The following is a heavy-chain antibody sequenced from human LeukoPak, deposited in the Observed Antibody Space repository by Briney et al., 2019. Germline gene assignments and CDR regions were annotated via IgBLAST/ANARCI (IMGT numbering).Heavy chain of an antibody. CDR1: GFSFSSYG. V-gene: IGHV3-21*01. CDR2: ISSGSGYI. D-gene: IGHD2-2*01. J-gene: IGHJ6*03. CDR3: ARGGYQPYYYMDV. Sequence: GGSLRLSGAGSGFSFSSYGMNWVRQAPGKGLEWVTSISSGSGYIVYADSVKGRVTIARDNSKNIVYLQMDSLRVDDTALYYCARGGYQPYYYMDVWGTGTPVTVSS.